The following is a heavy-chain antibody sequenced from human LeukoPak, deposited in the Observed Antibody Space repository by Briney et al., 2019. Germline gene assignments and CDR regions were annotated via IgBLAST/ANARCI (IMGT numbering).Heavy chain of an antibody. V-gene: IGHV1-69*05. CDR3: AGDSHYGDVPGY. D-gene: IGHD4-17*01. Sequence: SVKVSCKASGGTFSSYAISWVRQAPGQGLEWMGGIIPIFGTANYAQKFQGRVTITTDESTSTAYMELSSLRSEDTAVYYCAGDSHYGDVPGYWGQGTLVTVSS. J-gene: IGHJ4*02. CDR2: IIPIFGTA. CDR1: GGTFSSYA.